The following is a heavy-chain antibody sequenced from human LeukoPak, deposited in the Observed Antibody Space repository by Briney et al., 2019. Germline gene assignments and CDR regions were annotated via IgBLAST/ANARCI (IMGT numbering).Heavy chain of an antibody. D-gene: IGHD6-13*01. CDR3: AEGWVASAGLFDY. Sequence: PGESLRLSCAASGFTFSSYAMSWVRQAPGKGLEWVSAISGSGGSTYYADSVKGRFTISRDNSKNTLYLQMNSLRAEDTAVYYCAEGWVASAGLFDYWGQGTLVTVST. CDR1: GFTFSSYA. V-gene: IGHV3-23*01. J-gene: IGHJ4*02. CDR2: ISGSGGST.